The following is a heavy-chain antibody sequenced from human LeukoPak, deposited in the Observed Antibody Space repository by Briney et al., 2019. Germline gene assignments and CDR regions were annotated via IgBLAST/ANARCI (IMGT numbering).Heavy chain of an antibody. CDR1: GFTFSSYA. J-gene: IGHJ4*02. D-gene: IGHD1-1*01. Sequence: GGSLRLSCAASGFTFSSYAMSWVRQAPGKGLEWVARIVSETVGGRTDYAASVKGRFTISRDDSKSTLFLQMSSLKIEDTAVYYCATSITTPGAFDIWGQGVLVTVSS. V-gene: IGHV3-15*04. CDR3: ATSITTPGAFDI. CDR2: IVSETVGGRT.